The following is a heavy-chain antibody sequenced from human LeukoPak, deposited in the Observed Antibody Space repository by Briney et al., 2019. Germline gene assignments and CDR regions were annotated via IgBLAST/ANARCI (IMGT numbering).Heavy chain of an antibody. V-gene: IGHV3-21*01. CDR3: ARGEYGSGSYHIDY. CDR2: ISSSGSYI. J-gene: IGHJ4*02. D-gene: IGHD3-10*01. Sequence: GGSLRLSCAASGFTFSSYSMNWVRQAPGKWLEWVSSISSSGSYIYYADSVEGRFTISRDNAKNSLYLQMNSLRAEDTAVYYCARGEYGSGSYHIDYWGQGTLVTVSS. CDR1: GFTFSSYS.